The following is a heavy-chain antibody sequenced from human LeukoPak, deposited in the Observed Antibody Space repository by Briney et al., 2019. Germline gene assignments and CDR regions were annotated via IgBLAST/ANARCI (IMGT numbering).Heavy chain of an antibody. CDR3: ARHYYDSSGYYSQFDY. CDR1: GGSISSSSYY. V-gene: IGHV4-39*01. J-gene: IGHJ4*02. Sequence: ASETLSLTCTVSGGSISSSSYYWGWIRQPPGKGLEWIGSIYYSGSTYYNPSLKSRATISVDTSKNQFSLKLSSVTAADTAVYYCARHYYDSSGYYSQFDYWGQGTLVTVSS. D-gene: IGHD3-22*01. CDR2: IYYSGST.